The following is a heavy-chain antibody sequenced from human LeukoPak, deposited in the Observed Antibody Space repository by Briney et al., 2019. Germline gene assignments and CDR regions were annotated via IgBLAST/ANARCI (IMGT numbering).Heavy chain of an antibody. CDR3: AREIRRDTAMVD. V-gene: IGHV4-39*07. D-gene: IGHD5-18*01. CDR2: IYTSGST. J-gene: IGHJ4*02. CDR1: GGSISSSSYY. Sequence: PSETLSLTCTVSGGSISSSSYYWGWIRQPPGKGLEWIGRIYTSGSTNYNPSLKSRVTMSVDTSKNQFSLKLSSVTAADTAVYYCAREIRRDTAMVDWGQGTLVTVSS.